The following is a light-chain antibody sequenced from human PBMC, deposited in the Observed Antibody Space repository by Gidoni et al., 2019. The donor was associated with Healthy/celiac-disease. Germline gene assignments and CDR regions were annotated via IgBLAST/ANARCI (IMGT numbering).Light chain of an antibody. Sequence: QSALTQPASVSGSPGQSITISCTGTSSAVGSYNLVSWYQQHPDNAPKLMIYEGSQRPSGVSTRFSGSKSGNTASLTISGLQADDGAHYSCCSYAVISTYVCGSGTTVTVL. CDR1: SSAVGSYNL. J-gene: IGLJ1*01. V-gene: IGLV2-23*01. CDR3: CSYAVISTYV. CDR2: EGS.